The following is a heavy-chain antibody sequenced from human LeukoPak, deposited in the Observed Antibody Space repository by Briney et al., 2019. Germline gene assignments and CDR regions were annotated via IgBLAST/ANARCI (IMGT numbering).Heavy chain of an antibody. CDR2: ISAGGGST. CDR1: GFTFSSYA. V-gene: IGHV3-23*01. J-gene: IGHJ4*02. D-gene: IGHD3-9*01. Sequence: PGGSLRLSCAASGFTFSSYAMSWVRQAPGKGLEWVAGISAGGGSTYHADSVKGRFTISRDNSKNMLYLQLNSLRAEDTAVYYCAKGDPPTYYDILTGQDYWGQGTLVTVSS. CDR3: AKGDPPTYYDILTGQDY.